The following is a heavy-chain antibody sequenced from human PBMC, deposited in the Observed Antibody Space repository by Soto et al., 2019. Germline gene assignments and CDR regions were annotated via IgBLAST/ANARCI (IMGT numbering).Heavy chain of an antibody. D-gene: IGHD2-2*01. J-gene: IGHJ5*02. V-gene: IGHV1-69*13. CDR3: ARGGYCISTSCYRRPLWFDP. CDR1: GGTFSSYA. CDR2: IIPIFGTA. Sequence: SVKVSCKASGGTFSSYAISWVRQAPGQGLEWMGGIIPIFGTANYAQKFQGRVTITADESTGTAYMELSSLRSEDTAVYYCARGGYCISTSCYRRPLWFDPWRQGTLVTVSS.